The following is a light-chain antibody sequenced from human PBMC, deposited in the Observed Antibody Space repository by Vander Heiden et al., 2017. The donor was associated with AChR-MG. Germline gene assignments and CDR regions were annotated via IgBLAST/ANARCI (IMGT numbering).Light chain of an antibody. CDR3: QQYYDVPLT. CDR2: DAS. Sequence: DIQMTQSPSALSASVGDRVTITCQASHDIRNFLNWYQQKPGKAPKLLIYDASTLETGAPSRFSGRGSGRHFTFTISSLQPEDTATYYCQQYYDVPLTFGCGTKVEI. CDR1: HDIRNF. V-gene: IGKV1-33*01. J-gene: IGKJ4*01.